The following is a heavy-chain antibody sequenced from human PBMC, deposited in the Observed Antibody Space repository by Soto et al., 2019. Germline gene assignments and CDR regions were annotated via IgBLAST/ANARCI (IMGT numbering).Heavy chain of an antibody. Sequence: PSETLSLTCTVSGDPINGYYWSWIRQPPGKGLEWIGYIYHSGSTYYNPSLKSRVTISVDRSKNQFSLKLSSVTAADTAVYYCARVPDRWGQGTLVTVPQ. CDR2: IYHSGST. J-gene: IGHJ5*02. CDR1: GDPINGYY. D-gene: IGHD2-2*01. CDR3: ARVPDR. V-gene: IGHV4-30-2*01.